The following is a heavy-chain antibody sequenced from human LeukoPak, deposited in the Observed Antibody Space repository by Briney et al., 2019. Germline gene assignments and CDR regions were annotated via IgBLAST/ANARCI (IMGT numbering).Heavy chain of an antibody. CDR3: ARGGSYYYYYMDV. V-gene: IGHV1-69*06. D-gene: IGHD2-15*01. CDR1: GGTFSSYA. J-gene: IGHJ6*03. Sequence: SVKVSCKASGGTFSSYAISWVRQAPGQGLEWMGGIIPIFGTANYAQKFQGRVTITADKSTSTAYMELSSLRSEDTAVYYCARGGSYYYYYMDVWGKGTTVTVSS. CDR2: IIPIFGTA.